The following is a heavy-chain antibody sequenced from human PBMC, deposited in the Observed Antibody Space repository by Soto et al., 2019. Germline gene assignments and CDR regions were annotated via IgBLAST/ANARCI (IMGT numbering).Heavy chain of an antibody. J-gene: IGHJ4*02. CDR3: ARDDEGGSYCDLGY. V-gene: IGHV3-23*01. CDR1: GCPFSSYA. D-gene: IGHD3-10*01. CDR2: VSKSGLDT. Sequence: GGFLRLSCVASGCPFSSYAMSWVRQAPGKGLEWVSAVSKSGLDTNYADFVKGRFTISRDNSKNTLYLQMNSLRTEDTAIYYCARDDEGGSYCDLGYWGQGTLVTVSS.